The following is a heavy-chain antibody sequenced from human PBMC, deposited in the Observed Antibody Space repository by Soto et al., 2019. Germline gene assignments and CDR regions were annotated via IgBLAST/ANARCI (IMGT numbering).Heavy chain of an antibody. Sequence: EVQLVETVGGLIQPGGSLRLSCAAPGFTVSSNYMSWVRQAPGKGLEWVSVLYRGDSTYYADSVKVPFTISRDNSKISLYLQMNSLRAEDTDLYYCARPYGYTSPSAMDVWGQGTTVTVS. CDR1: GFTVSSNY. CDR3: ARPYGYTSPSAMDV. J-gene: IGHJ6*02. D-gene: IGHD5-12*01. V-gene: IGHV3-53*02. CDR2: LYRGDST.